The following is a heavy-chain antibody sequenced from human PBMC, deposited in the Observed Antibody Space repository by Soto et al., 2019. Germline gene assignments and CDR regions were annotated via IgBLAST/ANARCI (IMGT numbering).Heavy chain of an antibody. V-gene: IGHV1-18*01. J-gene: IGHJ6*02. Sequence: GASVKVSCKASGYTFTSYGISWVRQAPGQGLEWMGWISAYNGNTNYAQKLQGRVTMTTDTSTSTAYMELRSLRSDDTAVYYCARDPKVLVATTYYYYYGMDVWGQGTTVTVSS. CDR2: ISAYNGNT. CDR3: ARDPKVLVATTYYYYYGMDV. CDR1: GYTFTSYG. D-gene: IGHD5-12*01.